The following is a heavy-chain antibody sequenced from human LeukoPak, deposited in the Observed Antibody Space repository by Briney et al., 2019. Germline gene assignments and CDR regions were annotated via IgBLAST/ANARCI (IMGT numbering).Heavy chain of an antibody. CDR1: GYTFTSYA. J-gene: IGHJ2*01. D-gene: IGHD5-18*01. CDR3: ARVRSGWDTDL. CDR2: INTNTGNP. V-gene: IGHV7-4-1*02. Sequence: ASVNVSCKASGYTFTSYAMNWVRQAPGQGLEWMGWINTNTGNPTYAQGFTGRFVFSLDTSVSTVYLQINSLKAEDTAVYYCARVRSGWDTDLWGRGTLVTVSS.